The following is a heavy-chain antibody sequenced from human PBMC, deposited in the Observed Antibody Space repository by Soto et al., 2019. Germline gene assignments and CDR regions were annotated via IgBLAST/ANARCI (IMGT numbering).Heavy chain of an antibody. CDR1: GDSIRSGNYY. CDR3: ARVDILTVYGCMGV. Sequence: SETLSLTCTVSGDSIRSGNYYWSWIRQPPGKGLEWIGYIYYSGSTYYSPSLKSRVTISVDTSKNQFSLKLNSVTAADTAVYYCARVDILTVYGCMGVWGQGTTVTVSS. V-gene: IGHV4-30-4*01. J-gene: IGHJ6*02. D-gene: IGHD3-9*01. CDR2: IYYSGST.